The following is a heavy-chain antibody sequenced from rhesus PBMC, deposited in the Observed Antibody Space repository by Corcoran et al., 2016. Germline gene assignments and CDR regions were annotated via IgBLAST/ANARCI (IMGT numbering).Heavy chain of an antibody. V-gene: IGHV1-111*02. CDR3: ATRSNVYGSDAFDF. D-gene: IGHD1-44*02. Sequence: EVQLVQSGAEVKKPGASVKISCKASGYTFTDYYLHWVRQAPGKVLEWMGRVDPEDGEAIHAQKFQDRVTIIAETATDTAYMELSSLRSEDTAVYYCATRSNVYGSDAFDFWGQGLRVTVSS. CDR2: VDPEDGEA. CDR1: GYTFTDYY. J-gene: IGHJ3*01.